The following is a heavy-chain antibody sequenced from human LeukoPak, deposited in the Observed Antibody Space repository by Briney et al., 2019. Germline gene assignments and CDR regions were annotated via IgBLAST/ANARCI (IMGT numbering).Heavy chain of an antibody. CDR2: IYYSGST. Sequence: SETLSLTCTVSGGSISSYYWSWIRQPPGKGLEWIGYIYYSGSTNYNPSLKSRVTISVDTSKNQFSLKLSSVTAADTAVYYCARGRRYYDILTEPPIDYWGQGTLVTVPS. CDR3: ARGRRYYDILTEPPIDY. J-gene: IGHJ4*02. D-gene: IGHD3-9*01. CDR1: GGSISSYY. V-gene: IGHV4-59*08.